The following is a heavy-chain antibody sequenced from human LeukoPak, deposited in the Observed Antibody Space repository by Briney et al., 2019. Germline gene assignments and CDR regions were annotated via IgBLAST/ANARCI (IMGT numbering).Heavy chain of an antibody. CDR3: ARAIESYGDYGY. J-gene: IGHJ4*02. Sequence: SETLSLTCTVSGGSISGSYWSWIRQPPGKGLEWIAYMYNSGSTNYNSSLKSRVTISIDTSKNQFSLKLSSLTAADTAIYYCARAIESYGDYGYWGQGILVTVSS. D-gene: IGHD4-17*01. CDR2: MYNSGST. V-gene: IGHV4-59*01. CDR1: GGSISGSY.